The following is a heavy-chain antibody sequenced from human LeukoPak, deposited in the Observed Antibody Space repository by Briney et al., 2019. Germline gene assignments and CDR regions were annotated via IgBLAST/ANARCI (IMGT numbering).Heavy chain of an antibody. CDR2: IYTSGST. CDR3: ARDRRESSKPNDAFDI. D-gene: IGHD4-11*01. J-gene: IGHJ3*02. V-gene: IGHV4-4*07. Sequence: SETLSLTCTVSGGSISSYYWSWIRQPAGKGLEWIGRIYTSGSTNYNPSLKSRVTVSIDTSKRQLSLELRSVTAADTAVYFCARDRRESSKPNDAFDIWGQGTMVTVSA. CDR1: GGSISSYY.